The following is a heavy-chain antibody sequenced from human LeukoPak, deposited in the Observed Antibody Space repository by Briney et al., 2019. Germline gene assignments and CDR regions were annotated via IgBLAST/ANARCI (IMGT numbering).Heavy chain of an antibody. CDR1: GFTVSSNY. CDR3: ARGMGSGRPYGMDV. D-gene: IGHD3-10*01. V-gene: IGHV3-53*01. Sequence: PGGSLRLSCAASGFTVSSNYMSWVRQAPGKGLEWVSVIYSGGSTYYADSVKGRFTISRDNSKNTLYLQMNSLRAEDTAVYYCARGMGSGRPYGMDVWGQGTTVTVSS. J-gene: IGHJ6*02. CDR2: IYSGGST.